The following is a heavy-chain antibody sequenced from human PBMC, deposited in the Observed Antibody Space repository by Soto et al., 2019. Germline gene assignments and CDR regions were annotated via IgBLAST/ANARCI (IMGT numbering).Heavy chain of an antibody. J-gene: IGHJ2*01. V-gene: IGHV3-21*01. CDR1: GFTFSSYS. CDR2: ISSGSTHI. D-gene: IGHD5-12*01. Sequence: EVQLVESGGGLVKPGGSLRLSCAASGFTFSSYSMNWVRQAPGKGLEWVSCISSGSTHIYYADSVKGRFTISRDDAKNSLYLHMNRLRVEDTAVYYWAWGVATSHVWYLDLWGRGTLVTVSS. CDR3: AWGVATSHVWYLDL.